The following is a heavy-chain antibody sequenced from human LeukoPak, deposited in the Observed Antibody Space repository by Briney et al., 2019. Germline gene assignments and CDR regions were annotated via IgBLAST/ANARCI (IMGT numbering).Heavy chain of an antibody. D-gene: IGHD6-19*01. J-gene: IGHJ4*02. CDR1: GFTFMSYS. V-gene: IGHV3-21*01. Sequence: GSLRLSCAASGFTFMSYSMNWVRQAPGKGLEWVSSISSSSSYIYYADSVKGRFTISRDNAKNSLYLQMNSLRAEDTAVYYCARGGAVAPKFNFDYWGQGTLVTVSS. CDR3: ARGGAVAPKFNFDY. CDR2: ISSSSSYI.